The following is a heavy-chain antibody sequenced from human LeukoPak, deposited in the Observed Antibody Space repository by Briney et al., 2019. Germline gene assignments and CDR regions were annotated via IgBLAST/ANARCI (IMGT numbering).Heavy chain of an antibody. CDR1: GFTFSSCS. CDR3: SGDYYDSSAN. Sequence: GGSLRLSCAASGFTFSSCSMNWVRQAPGKGLEWVSYISSSSSTIYYADSVKGRFTISRDNAKNSLYLQMNSLRAEDTAVYYCSGDYYDSSANWGQGTLVTVSS. CDR2: ISSSSSTI. D-gene: IGHD3-22*01. J-gene: IGHJ4*02. V-gene: IGHV3-48*01.